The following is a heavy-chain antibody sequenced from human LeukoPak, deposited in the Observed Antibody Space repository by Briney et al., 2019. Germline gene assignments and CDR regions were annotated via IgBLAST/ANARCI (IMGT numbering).Heavy chain of an antibody. Sequence: SETLSLTCAVYGGSFSGYYWSWIRQPPGKGLEWIGEINHSGSTNYNPSLKSRVTISVDTSKSQFSLKLSSVTAADTAVYYCARRRWELSDAFDIWGQGTMVTVSS. CDR2: INHSGST. J-gene: IGHJ3*02. D-gene: IGHD1-26*01. CDR1: GGSFSGYY. CDR3: ARRRWELSDAFDI. V-gene: IGHV4-34*01.